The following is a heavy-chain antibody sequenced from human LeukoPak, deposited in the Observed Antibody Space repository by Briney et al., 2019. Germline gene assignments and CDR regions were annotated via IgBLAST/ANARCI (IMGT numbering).Heavy chain of an antibody. D-gene: IGHD3-10*01. Sequence: GGSLRLSCAASGFTFSNAWMSWVRQAPGKGLEWVGRIKSKTDGGTTDYAAPVKGRFTISRDDSKNTLYLQMNSLKTEDTAVYYCTTDLAMAGLLWFGGVDYYGMDVWGKGTTVTVSS. V-gene: IGHV3-15*01. CDR1: GFTFSNAW. CDR3: TTDLAMAGLLWFGGVDYYGMDV. J-gene: IGHJ6*04. CDR2: IKSKTDGGTT.